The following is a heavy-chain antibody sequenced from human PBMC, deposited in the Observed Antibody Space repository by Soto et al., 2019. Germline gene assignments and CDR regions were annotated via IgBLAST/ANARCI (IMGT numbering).Heavy chain of an antibody. D-gene: IGHD5-12*01. J-gene: IGHJ4*02. CDR1: GLTVSSTNY. V-gene: IGHV3-53*01. CDR3: HGYGY. Sequence: EVQLVESGGGLIQPGGSLRLSCVVSGLTVSSTNYMSWVRQAPGKGLEWVSVIYPGDTTFYADSVKGRFTISRDNSKNTLYLQMNSLRAEDTAVYYCHGYGYWGQGTLVTVSS. CDR2: IYPGDTT.